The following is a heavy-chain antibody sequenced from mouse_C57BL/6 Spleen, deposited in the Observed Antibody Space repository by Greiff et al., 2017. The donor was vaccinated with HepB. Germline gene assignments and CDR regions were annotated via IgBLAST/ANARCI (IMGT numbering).Heavy chain of an antibody. V-gene: IGHV10-1*01. D-gene: IGHD1-1*01. J-gene: IGHJ1*03. CDR2: IRSKSNNYAT. CDR1: GFSFNTYA. Sequence: EVQGVESGGGLVQPKGSLKLSCAASGFSFNTYAMNWVRQAPGKGLEWVARIRSKSNNYATYYADSVKDRFTISRDDSESMLYLQMNNLKTEDTAMYYCVRQYYGSSYRYFDVWGTGTTVTVSS. CDR3: VRQYYGSSYRYFDV.